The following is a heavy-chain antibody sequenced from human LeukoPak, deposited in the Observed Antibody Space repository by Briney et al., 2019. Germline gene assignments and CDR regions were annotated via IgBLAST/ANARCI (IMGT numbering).Heavy chain of an antibody. D-gene: IGHD5-18*01. V-gene: IGHV1-69*13. J-gene: IGHJ4*02. CDR2: IIPIFGTA. CDR1: GGTFSSYA. CDR3: AGETRIQTTTANQTIDY. Sequence: SVKVSCKASGGTFSSYAISWVRQAPGQGLEWMGGIIPIFGTANYAQKFQGRVTITADESTSTAYMELSSLRSEDTAVYYCAGETRIQTTTANQTIDYWGQGTLVTVSS.